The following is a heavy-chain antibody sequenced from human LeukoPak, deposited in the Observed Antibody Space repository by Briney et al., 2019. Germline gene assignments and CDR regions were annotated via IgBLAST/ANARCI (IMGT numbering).Heavy chain of an antibody. Sequence: SEILSLTCTVSGGSISSSSYYWGWVRQPPGKGLEWIGSFYYSGSTYYNPSLKSRVTISVDTSKNQFSLKLGSVTAADTAVYYCARGGNWNSYYFNYWGQGTLVTVSS. CDR1: GGSISSSSYY. D-gene: IGHD1-1*01. CDR3: ARGGNWNSYYFNY. V-gene: IGHV4-39*07. J-gene: IGHJ4*02. CDR2: FYYSGST.